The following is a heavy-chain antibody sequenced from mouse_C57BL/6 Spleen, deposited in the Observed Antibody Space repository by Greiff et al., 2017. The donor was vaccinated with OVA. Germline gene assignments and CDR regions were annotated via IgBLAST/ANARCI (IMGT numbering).Heavy chain of an antibody. D-gene: IGHD1-1*01. CDR2: IWRGGST. CDR1: GFSLTSYG. CDR3: AKNAVVATDWYFDV. J-gene: IGHJ1*03. V-gene: IGHV2-5*01. Sequence: VQLQQSGPGLVQPSQSLSITCTVSGFSLTSYGVHWVRQSPGKGLEWLGEIWRGGSTDYNAAFMSRQSITKDNSKSQVFFKRNSLQADDTSIYDGAKNAVVATDWYFDVWGTGTTVTVSS.